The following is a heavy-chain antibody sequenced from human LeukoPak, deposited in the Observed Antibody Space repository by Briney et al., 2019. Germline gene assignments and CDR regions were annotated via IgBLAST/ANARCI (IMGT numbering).Heavy chain of an antibody. Sequence: SETLSLTCAVYGGSFSGYYWSWIRQPPGKGLEWIGEINHSGSTNYNPSLKSRVTISVDTSKTQFSLKLSSVTAAETAVYYCASRSSGSPWEYWGQGTLVTVSS. CDR3: ASRSSGSPWEY. CDR2: INHSGST. J-gene: IGHJ4*02. D-gene: IGHD6-19*01. CDR1: GGSFSGYY. V-gene: IGHV4-34*01.